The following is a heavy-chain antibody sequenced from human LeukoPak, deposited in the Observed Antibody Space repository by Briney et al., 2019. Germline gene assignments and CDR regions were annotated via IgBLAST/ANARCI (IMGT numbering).Heavy chain of an antibody. Sequence: GGSLRLSCAASGFTVSRSFMNWVRQAPGKGLEWLAILYRDGGTTYYADSVKGRFTISRDSSKNTLYLQMNSLRADDTAVYYCAKIIAVAGTGEDNVFDIWGQGTMVTVSS. CDR3: AKIIAVAGTGEDNVFDI. CDR2: LYRDGGTT. J-gene: IGHJ3*02. D-gene: IGHD6-13*01. V-gene: IGHV3-53*01. CDR1: GFTVSRSF.